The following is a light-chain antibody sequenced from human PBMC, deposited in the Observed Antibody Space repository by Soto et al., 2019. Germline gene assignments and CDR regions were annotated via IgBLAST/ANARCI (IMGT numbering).Light chain of an antibody. CDR1: QSVSSY. V-gene: IGKV3-11*01. J-gene: IGKJ1*01. CDR3: QQRSNWHRKTWT. CDR2: DAS. Sequence: EIVLTHSPATLSLSPGERATLSCRASQSVSSYLAWYQQKPGQAPRLLIYDASNRATGIPARFSGSGSGTDFTLTISSLEPEDFAVYYCQQRSNWHRKTWTFGQGTKVDIK.